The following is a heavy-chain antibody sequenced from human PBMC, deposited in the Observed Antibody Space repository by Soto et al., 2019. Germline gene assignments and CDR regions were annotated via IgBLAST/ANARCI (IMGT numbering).Heavy chain of an antibody. D-gene: IGHD6-13*01. CDR1: GGSISSYY. J-gene: IGHJ4*02. Sequence: PSETLSLTCTVSGGSISSYYWSWIRQPPGKGLEWIGYIYYNGNTYYNPSLKSRVTISLDTSKNQFSLKLSSVTAADTAVYYCARYFGVAAAGPFDYWGQGTLVTVSS. CDR2: IYYNGNT. CDR3: ARYFGVAAAGPFDY. V-gene: IGHV4-59*08.